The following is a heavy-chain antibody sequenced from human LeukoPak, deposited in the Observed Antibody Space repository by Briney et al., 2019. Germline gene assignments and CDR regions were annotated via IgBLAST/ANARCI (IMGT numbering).Heavy chain of an antibody. D-gene: IGHD6-6*01. J-gene: IGHJ4*02. CDR3: VSQSGYSSSSLDY. V-gene: IGHV6-1*01. CDR1: GDSVSSNSAA. Sequence: SQTLSLTCAISGDSVSSNSAAWNWIRQSPSRGLEWLGRTYYRSKWYNDYAVSAKSRITINPDTSKDQFSLQLNSVTPEDTAVYYCVSQSGYSSSSLDYWGQGTLVTVSS. CDR2: TYYRSKWYN.